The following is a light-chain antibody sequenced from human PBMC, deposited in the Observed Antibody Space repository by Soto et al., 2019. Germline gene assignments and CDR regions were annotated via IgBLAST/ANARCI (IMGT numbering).Light chain of an antibody. V-gene: IGKV3-15*01. CDR1: QSVSSN. J-gene: IGKJ1*01. CDR2: GAS. CDR3: QQYNNWPPGT. Sequence: EIVMTQSPATLSVSPGERATLSCRASQSVSSNLAWYQQKPGQAPRLLIYGASTRATGIPARFSGSGSGTEFTLTLSSLQSEDLAVYYCQQYNNWPPGTFGQGTKVEIK.